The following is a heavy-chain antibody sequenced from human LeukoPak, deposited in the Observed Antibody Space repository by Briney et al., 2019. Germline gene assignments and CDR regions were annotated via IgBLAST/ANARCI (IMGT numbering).Heavy chain of an antibody. D-gene: IGHD6-13*01. V-gene: IGHV1-2*02. J-gene: IGHJ4*02. CDR3: ARVHRRIAAAGTGYYFDY. Sequence: GASVNVSCKASGYTFTGYYMHWVRQAPGQGLEWMGWINPNSGGTNYAQKFQGRVTMTRDTSISTAYMELSRLRSDDTAVYYCARVHRRIAAAGTGYYFDYWGQGTLVTVSS. CDR1: GYTFTGYY. CDR2: INPNSGGT.